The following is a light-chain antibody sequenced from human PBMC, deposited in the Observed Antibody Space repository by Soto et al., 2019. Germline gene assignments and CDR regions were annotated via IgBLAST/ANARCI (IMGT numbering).Light chain of an antibody. Sequence: QSALAQPASVSGSPGQSITISCTGPSSDVGGYPYVSWYQQHPGKAPKLMIYEVINRPSGVSNSFSGSKSDNTASLTISGLKAEDEADYYCCSYTTRSTSVFGTGIKVT. CDR2: EVI. V-gene: IGLV2-14*01. J-gene: IGLJ1*01. CDR3: CSYTTRSTSV. CDR1: SSDVGGYPY.